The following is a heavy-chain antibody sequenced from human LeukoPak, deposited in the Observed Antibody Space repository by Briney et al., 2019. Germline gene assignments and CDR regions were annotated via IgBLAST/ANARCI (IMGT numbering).Heavy chain of an antibody. V-gene: IGHV3-21*01. D-gene: IGHD6-13*01. CDR1: GFIFSTYN. Sequence: PGGSLRLSCAASGFIFSTYNMNWVRQAPGKGLEWVSSISSTTSHIYYADSVTGRFTISRDNAKNSLYLQMNSLRAEDTAVYYCARWPIAAAPPVYYFDYWGQGTLVTVSS. CDR2: ISSTTSHI. J-gene: IGHJ4*02. CDR3: ARWPIAAAPPVYYFDY.